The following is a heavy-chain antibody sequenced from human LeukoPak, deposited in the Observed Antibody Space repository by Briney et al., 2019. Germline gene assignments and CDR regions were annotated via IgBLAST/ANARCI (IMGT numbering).Heavy chain of an antibody. V-gene: IGHV4-34*01. D-gene: IGHD3-22*01. CDR3: ARLYYDSGNLGGFDH. CDR2: INHSEST. CDR1: SGSFSSYY. J-gene: IGHJ5*02. Sequence: SETLSLTCAVYSGSFSSYYWSWIRHPPGKGLEWIGEINHSESTNYNPSLKSRVHISVDTSKNQSSLKLSSVTAADTAVCYCARLYYDSGNLGGFDHWGQGTLVTVSS.